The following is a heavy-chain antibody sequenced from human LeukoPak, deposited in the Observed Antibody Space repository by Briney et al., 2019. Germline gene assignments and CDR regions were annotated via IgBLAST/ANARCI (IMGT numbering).Heavy chain of an antibody. V-gene: IGHV4-59*01. J-gene: IGHJ6*01. Sequence: PSETLPFTCTVSDDSIGNYYWSWIRQSPGKGLEWIGYIYFSGSTNYNPSLKRRVTMSVVTSKNQFSLRLTSVTAADTATYYCARVGGSNFYNYG. CDR3: ARVGGSNFYNYG. D-gene: IGHD4-11*01. CDR1: DDSIGNYY. CDR2: IYFSGST.